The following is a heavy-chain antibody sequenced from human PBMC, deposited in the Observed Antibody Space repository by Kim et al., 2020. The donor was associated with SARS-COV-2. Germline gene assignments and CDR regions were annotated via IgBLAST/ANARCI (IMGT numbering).Heavy chain of an antibody. Sequence: GGSLRLSCAASGFTFSSYSMNWVRQAPGKGLEWVSSISSSSSYIYYADSVKGRFTISRDNAKNSLYLQMNSLRAEDTAVYYCAREDTAMVEKPYGMDVWGQGTTVTVSS. V-gene: IGHV3-21*01. J-gene: IGHJ6*02. CDR1: GFTFSSYS. CDR2: ISSSSSYI. CDR3: AREDTAMVEKPYGMDV. D-gene: IGHD5-18*01.